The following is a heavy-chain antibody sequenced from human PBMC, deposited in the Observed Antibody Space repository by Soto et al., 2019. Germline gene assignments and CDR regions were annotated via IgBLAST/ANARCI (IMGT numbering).Heavy chain of an antibody. J-gene: IGHJ4*02. V-gene: IGHV3-7*01. CDR2: IKQDGSAK. CDR3: ARDTSYDSSGYHDY. D-gene: IGHD3-22*01. CDR1: GFTFSSYW. Sequence: PGGSLRLSCAASGFTFSSYWMTWVRQAPGKGLEWVANIKQDGSAKYYVDSVKGRFTIPRDNAKNSLYLQMNSLRAEDTAVYYCARDTSYDSSGYHDYWGQGTLVTVS.